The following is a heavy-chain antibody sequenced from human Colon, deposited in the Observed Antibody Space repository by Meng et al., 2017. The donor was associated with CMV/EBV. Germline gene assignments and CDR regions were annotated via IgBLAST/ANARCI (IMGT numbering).Heavy chain of an antibody. CDR1: GFTVRTYW. D-gene: IGHD6-6*01. Sequence: CGSSGFTVRTYWVQWLRQAPGKGLVWDSHVNSDESSTSYADSVKGRFTIPRDNAKNTMYLQMHSLRAEDTAVYYCARGGAYSTSSFDYWGQGTLVTVSS. J-gene: IGHJ4*02. CDR2: VNSDESST. CDR3: ARGGAYSTSSFDY. V-gene: IGHV3-74*01.